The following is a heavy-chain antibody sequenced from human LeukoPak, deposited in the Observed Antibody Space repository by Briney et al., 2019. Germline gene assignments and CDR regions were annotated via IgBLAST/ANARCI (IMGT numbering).Heavy chain of an antibody. V-gene: IGHV4-34*01. CDR1: GGSFSGYY. J-gene: IGHJ4*02. CDR2: INHSGST. D-gene: IGHD3-22*01. CDR3: ASRHFKYYYDSSGYTFDY. Sequence: SETLSLTCAVYGGSFSGYYWSWIRQPPGKGLEWIGEINHSGSTNYNLSLKSRVTISVDTSKNQFSLKLSSVTAADTAVYYCASRHFKYYYDSSGYTFDYWGQGTLVTVSS.